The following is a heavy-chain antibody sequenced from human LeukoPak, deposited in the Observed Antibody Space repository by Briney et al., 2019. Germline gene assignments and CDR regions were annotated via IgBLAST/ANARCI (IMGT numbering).Heavy chain of an antibody. CDR2: IYYSGST. CDR3: ARNSEALDY. J-gene: IGHJ4*02. D-gene: IGHD1-26*01. Sequence: SETLSLTCTVSGGSISSSSYYWGWIRQPPGKGLEWIGSIYYSGSTYYNPSLKSRVTISVDTSKNQLSLKLSSVTAADTAVYYCARNSEALDYWGQGTLVTVSS. CDR1: GGSISSSSYY. V-gene: IGHV4-39*01.